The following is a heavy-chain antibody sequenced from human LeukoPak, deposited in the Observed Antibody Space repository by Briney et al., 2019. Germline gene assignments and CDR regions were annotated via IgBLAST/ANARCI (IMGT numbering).Heavy chain of an antibody. CDR2: IGTAGDT. CDR1: GFTFSSYD. D-gene: IGHD3-22*01. Sequence: GGSLRLSCAASGFTFSSYDMHWVRQATGKGLEWVSAIGTAGDTYYPGSVKGRFTISRENAKNSLYLQMNSLRAGDTAVYYCARAYYYDSSGYYEGGWYFDLWGRGTLVTVSS. CDR3: ARAYYYDSSGYYEGGWYFDL. J-gene: IGHJ2*01. V-gene: IGHV3-13*01.